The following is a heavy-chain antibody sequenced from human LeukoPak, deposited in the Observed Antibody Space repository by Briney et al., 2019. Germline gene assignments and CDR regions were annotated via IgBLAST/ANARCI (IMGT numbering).Heavy chain of an antibody. Sequence: PGGSLRLSCAASGFTFSSYAMSWVRQAPGKGLEWDSAISGSGGSTYYADSVKGRFTISRDNSKNTLYLQMNSLRAEDTAVYYCAKESAKYYYDSSGYPTVDWGQGTLVTVSS. CDR3: AKESAKYYYDSSGYPTVD. D-gene: IGHD3-22*01. CDR2: ISGSGGST. V-gene: IGHV3-23*01. J-gene: IGHJ4*02. CDR1: GFTFSSYA.